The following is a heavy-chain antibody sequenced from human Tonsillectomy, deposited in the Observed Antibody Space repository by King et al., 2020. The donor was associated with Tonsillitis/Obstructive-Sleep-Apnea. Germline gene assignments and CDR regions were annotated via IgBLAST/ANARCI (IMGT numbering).Heavy chain of an antibody. CDR3: ARPPPLSGSARVYFDY. V-gene: IGHV5-51*03. Sequence: VQLVESGAEVKKPGESLKISCKTSGYTFTSYWIAWVRQMPGKGLEWMGIIYPDDSDTRYSPSFQGQVTISADKSISTTYLQWSSLKPSDTAVYYCARPPPLSGSARVYFDYWGQGTLVTVSS. D-gene: IGHD6-6*01. CDR2: IYPDDSDT. CDR1: GYTFTSYW. J-gene: IGHJ4*02.